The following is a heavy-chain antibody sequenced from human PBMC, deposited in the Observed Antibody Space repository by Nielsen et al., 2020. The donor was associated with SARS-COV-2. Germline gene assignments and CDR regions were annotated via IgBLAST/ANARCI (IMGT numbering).Heavy chain of an antibody. J-gene: IGHJ4*02. CDR1: GFTFSNSW. Sequence: GESLKISCAASGFTFSNSWMYWVRQAPGKGLVWVSRISPDGDIVNYADSVRGRFTTSRDNAKNTLYLQMNSLRAEDTAVYFCTNWNDGYWGQGTPVTVSS. CDR2: ISPDGDIV. CDR3: TNWNDGY. D-gene: IGHD1-1*01. V-gene: IGHV3-74*01.